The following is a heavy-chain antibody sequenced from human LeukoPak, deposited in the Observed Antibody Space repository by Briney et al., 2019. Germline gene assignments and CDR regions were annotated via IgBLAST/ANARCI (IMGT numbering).Heavy chain of an antibody. D-gene: IGHD3-10*01. CDR1: GGSFSGYY. J-gene: IGHJ6*02. CDR2: INHSGST. Sequence: SETLSLTCAVYGGSFSGYYWSWIRQPPGKGLEWIGEINHSGSTNYNPSLKSRVTIPVDTSKNQFSLKLSSVTAADTAVYYCARVPLWFGGYGMDVWGQGTTVTVSS. CDR3: ARVPLWFGGYGMDV. V-gene: IGHV4-34*01.